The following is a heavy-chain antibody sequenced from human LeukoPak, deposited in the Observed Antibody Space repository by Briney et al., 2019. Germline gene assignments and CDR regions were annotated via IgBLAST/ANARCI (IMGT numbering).Heavy chain of an antibody. CDR2: ISGSSGSI. Sequence: GGSLRLSCVVSGIPFTSYAMTWVRQAPGKGLEWVSSISGSSGSIYYADSVKGRFTISRDNSKNTLYLQMNSLRAEDTAVYYCASNDAYYYDSSGYYSMDYWGQGTLVTVSS. CDR3: ASNDAYYYDSSGYYSMDY. CDR1: GIPFTSYA. D-gene: IGHD3-22*01. J-gene: IGHJ4*02. V-gene: IGHV3-23*01.